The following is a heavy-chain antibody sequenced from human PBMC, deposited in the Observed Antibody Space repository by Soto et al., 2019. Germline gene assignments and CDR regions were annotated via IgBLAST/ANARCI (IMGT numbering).Heavy chain of an antibody. CDR2: IIPIFGTA. J-gene: IGHJ5*02. Sequence: SVKVSCKASGGTFSSYAISWVRQAPGQGLEWMGGIIPIFGTANYAQKFQGRGTITADESTSTAYMELSSLRSEDTAVYFCASQGGGVRGVIGSHNWFDPWGQGTLVTVSS. D-gene: IGHD3-10*02. V-gene: IGHV1-69*13. CDR1: GGTFSSYA. CDR3: ASQGGGVRGVIGSHNWFDP.